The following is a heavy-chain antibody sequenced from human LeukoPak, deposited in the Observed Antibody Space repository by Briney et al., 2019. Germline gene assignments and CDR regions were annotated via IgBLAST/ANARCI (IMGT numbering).Heavy chain of an antibody. J-gene: IGHJ5*02. CDR1: GGSISSYY. CDR2: INTSGST. V-gene: IGHV4-4*07. D-gene: IGHD6-25*01. CDR3: AREGGDPRWLDP. Sequence: SETLSLTCTVSGGSISSYYWTWIRQSAGKGLEWIGRINTSGSTNYNPSLRSRITMSVNTSKNQFSLNLTSVTAADTAVYSCAREGGDPRWLDPWGQGTLVTVSS.